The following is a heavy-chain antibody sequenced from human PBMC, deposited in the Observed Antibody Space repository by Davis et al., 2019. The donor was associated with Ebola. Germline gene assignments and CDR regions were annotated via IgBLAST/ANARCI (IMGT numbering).Heavy chain of an antibody. CDR1: GFTFSSYA. Sequence: GGSLRLSCAASGFTFSSYAMSWVRQAPGKGLEWVSAISGSGGSTYYADSVKGRFTISRDNSKNTLYLQMNSLRAEDTAVYYCAKDTPPYYDFWSGYFGYWGQGTLVTVSS. CDR3: AKDTPPYYDFWSGYFGY. CDR2: ISGSGGST. D-gene: IGHD3-3*01. J-gene: IGHJ4*02. V-gene: IGHV3-23*01.